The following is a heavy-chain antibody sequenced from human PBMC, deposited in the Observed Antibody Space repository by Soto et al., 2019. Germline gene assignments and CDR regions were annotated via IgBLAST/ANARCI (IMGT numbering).Heavy chain of an antibody. CDR2: IYHSGST. CDR3: ANQIYYYDSSGQEHSGFDP. Sequence: PSETLSLTCAVSGYSISSGYYWGWIRQPPGKGLEWIGSIYHSGSTYYNPSLKSRVTISVDTSKNQFSLKLSSVTAADTAVYYCANQIYYYDSSGQEHSGFDPWGQGTLVTVSS. V-gene: IGHV4-38-2*01. CDR1: GYSISSGYY. D-gene: IGHD3-22*01. J-gene: IGHJ5*02.